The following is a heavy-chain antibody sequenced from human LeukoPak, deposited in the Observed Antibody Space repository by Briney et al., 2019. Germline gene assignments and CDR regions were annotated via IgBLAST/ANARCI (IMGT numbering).Heavy chain of an antibody. CDR2: ISAYNGNT. J-gene: IGHJ5*02. CDR1: GYTFTSYG. CDR3: AADPYYYDSSGYYYAGFDP. D-gene: IGHD3-22*01. Sequence: ASVKVSCKASGYTFTSYGISWVRQAPGQGLEWMGRISAYNGNTNYAQKLQGRVTMTTDTSTSTAYMELRSLRSDDTAVYYCAADPYYYDSSGYYYAGFDPWGQGTLVTVSS. V-gene: IGHV1-18*01.